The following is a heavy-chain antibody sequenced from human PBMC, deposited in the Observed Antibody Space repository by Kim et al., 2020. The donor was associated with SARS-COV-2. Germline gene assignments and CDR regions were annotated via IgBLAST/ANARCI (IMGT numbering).Heavy chain of an antibody. CDR2: IDPSDSYT. Sequence: GESLKISCKGSGYSFTSYWISWVRQMPGKGLEWMGRIDPSDSYTNYSPSFQGHVTISADKSISTAYLQWSSLKASDTAMYYCVTAAAGGEVGYGPYGMDVWGQGTTVTVSS. D-gene: IGHD6-13*01. CDR1: GYSFTSYW. J-gene: IGHJ6*02. CDR3: VTAAAGGEVGYGPYGMDV. V-gene: IGHV5-10-1*01.